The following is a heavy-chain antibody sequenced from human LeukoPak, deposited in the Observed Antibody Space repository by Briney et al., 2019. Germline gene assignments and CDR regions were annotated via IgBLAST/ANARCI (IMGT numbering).Heavy chain of an antibody. V-gene: IGHV3-30*18. D-gene: IGHD5-18*01. CDR1: GFTSSSYG. Sequence: GGSLRLSCAASGFTSSSYGMHWVRQAPGKGLEWVAVISYDGSNKYYADSVKGRFTISRDNSKNTLYLQMNSLRAEDTAVYYCAKDLEGMNVDTAMVIDYWGQGTLVTVSS. CDR3: AKDLEGMNVDTAMVIDY. J-gene: IGHJ4*02. CDR2: ISYDGSNK.